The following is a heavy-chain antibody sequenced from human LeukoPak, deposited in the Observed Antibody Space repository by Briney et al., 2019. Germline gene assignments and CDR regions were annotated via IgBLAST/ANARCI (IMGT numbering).Heavy chain of an antibody. CDR3: FSEEDSAYDILTGYFDY. V-gene: IGHV1-46*03. J-gene: IGHJ4*02. CDR2: INPSGGST. D-gene: IGHD3-9*01. Sequence: GASVKVSCKASGYTFTSYYMHWVRQAPGQGLEWMGIINPSGGSTSYAQKFQGRVTMTRDTSTSTVYMELSSLRSEDTAVYFCFSEEDSAYDILTGYFDYWGQGTLVTVSS. CDR1: GYTFTSYY.